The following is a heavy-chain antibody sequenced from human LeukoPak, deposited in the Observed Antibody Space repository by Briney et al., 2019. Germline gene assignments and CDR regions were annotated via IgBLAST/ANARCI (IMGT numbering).Heavy chain of an antibody. Sequence: PGGSLRLSCAASGFTFSSYSMNWVRQAPGKGLEWVSYISSSSSTIYYADSVKGRFTISRDNAKNSLYLQMNSLGAEDTAVYYCARDGMAIDYWGQGTLVTVSS. CDR2: ISSSSSTI. D-gene: IGHD5-24*01. CDR3: ARDGMAIDY. CDR1: GFTFSSYS. J-gene: IGHJ4*02. V-gene: IGHV3-48*04.